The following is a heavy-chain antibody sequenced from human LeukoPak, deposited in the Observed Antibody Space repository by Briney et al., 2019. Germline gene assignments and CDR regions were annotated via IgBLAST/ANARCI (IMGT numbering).Heavy chain of an antibody. CDR1: GGSISSSSYY. CDR2: FYYSGST. J-gene: IGHJ6*02. V-gene: IGHV4-39*01. D-gene: IGHD7-27*01. CDR3: ARCKGTGDLESYGMDV. Sequence: SETLSLTCTVSGGSISSSSYYWGWIRQPPGKGLEWIGSFYYSGSTYYNPSLKSRVTISVDTSKNQFSLKLSSVTAADTAVYYCARCKGTGDLESYGMDVWGQGTTVTVSS.